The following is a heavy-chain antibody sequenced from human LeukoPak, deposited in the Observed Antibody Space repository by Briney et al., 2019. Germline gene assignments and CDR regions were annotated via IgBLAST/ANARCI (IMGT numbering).Heavy chain of an antibody. Sequence: SETLSLTCTVSGGSISSSSFYWGWIRQPPGKGLEWIGTIYYSGSTYYNPSLKSRVTISVDTSKNQFSLKLSSVTAADTAVYYCARVDRIAAAVGYYMDVWGKGTTVTISS. CDR2: IYYSGST. CDR1: GGSISSSSFY. CDR3: ARVDRIAAAVGYYMDV. J-gene: IGHJ6*03. D-gene: IGHD6-13*01. V-gene: IGHV4-39*07.